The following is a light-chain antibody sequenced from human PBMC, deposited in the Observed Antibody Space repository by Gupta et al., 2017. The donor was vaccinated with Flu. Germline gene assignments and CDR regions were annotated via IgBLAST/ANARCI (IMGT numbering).Light chain of an antibody. J-gene: IGKJ5*01. Sequence: DTVLTQSPATLSLSPGERATLSCRASRSVKSYLAWYQQKPGQAPRLLIYDASTRATRLPDRLSLSASGTDLTLPISSMKTDAFAGCDAQQRSSFAQWTRTGTK. V-gene: IGKV3-11*01. CDR3: QQRSS. CDR2: DAS. CDR1: RSVKSY.